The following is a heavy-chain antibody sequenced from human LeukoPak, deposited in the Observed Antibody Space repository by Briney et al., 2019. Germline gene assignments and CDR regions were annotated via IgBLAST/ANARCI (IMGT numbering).Heavy chain of an antibody. D-gene: IGHD6-19*01. CDR1: GFTFSSYG. CDR2: IWYDGSNK. Sequence: GGSLRLSCAASGFTFSSYGMHWVRQAPGKGLEWVAVIWYDGSNKYYADSVKGRFTISRDNSKNTLYLQMNSLRAEDTAVYYCAYPGVAVAGTYWGQGTLVTVSS. V-gene: IGHV3-33*01. CDR3: AYPGVAVAGTY. J-gene: IGHJ4*02.